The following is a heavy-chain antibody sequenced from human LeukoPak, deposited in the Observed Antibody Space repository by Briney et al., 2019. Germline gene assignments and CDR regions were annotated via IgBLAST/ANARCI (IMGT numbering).Heavy chain of an antibody. J-gene: IGHJ4*02. Sequence: GGSLRLSCAASGFTFSSYSMNWVRQAPGKGLEWVSSISSSSYIYYADSVKGRFTISGDNAKNSLYLQMNSLRAEDSAVYYCARGNSYYYDSSGYFDYWGQGTLVTVSS. CDR1: GFTFSSYS. CDR2: ISSSSYI. V-gene: IGHV3-21*01. D-gene: IGHD3-22*01. CDR3: ARGNSYYYDSSGYFDY.